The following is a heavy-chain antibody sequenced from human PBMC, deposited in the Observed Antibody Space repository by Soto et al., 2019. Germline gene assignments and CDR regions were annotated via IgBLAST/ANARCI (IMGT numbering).Heavy chain of an antibody. V-gene: IGHV3-33*01. CDR3: ARDYSSNWYYSDY. CDR2: IWYDGNDK. CDR1: GFTFSRHG. J-gene: IGHJ4*02. D-gene: IGHD6-13*01. Sequence: PGGSLRLSCVASGFTFSRHGMHWVRQAPGKGLEWVAVIWYDGNDKYYADSVKGRFTVSRDNSKNTLYLQMNSLRAEDSAVYYCARDYSSNWYYSDYWGQGSLVTVSS.